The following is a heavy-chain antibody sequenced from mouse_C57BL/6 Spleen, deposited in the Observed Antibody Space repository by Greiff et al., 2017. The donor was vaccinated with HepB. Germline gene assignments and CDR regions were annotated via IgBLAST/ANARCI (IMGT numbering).Heavy chain of an antibody. J-gene: IGHJ4*01. V-gene: IGHV3-6*01. CDR2: ISYDGSN. Sequence: EVQLQQSGPGLVKPSQSLSLTCFVTGYSITSGYYWNWIRQFPGNKLEWMGYISYDGSNNYNPSLKNRISITRDTSKNQFFLKLNSVTTEDTATYYCARGDGYYEAMDYWGQGTSVTVSS. D-gene: IGHD2-3*01. CDR3: ARGDGYYEAMDY. CDR1: GYSITSGYY.